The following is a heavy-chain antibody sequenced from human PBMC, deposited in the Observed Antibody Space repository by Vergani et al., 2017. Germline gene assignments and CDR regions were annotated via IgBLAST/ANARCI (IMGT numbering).Heavy chain of an antibody. CDR2: IYHSGST. D-gene: IGHD6-13*01. J-gene: IGHJ4*02. V-gene: IGHV4-38-2*01. Sequence: VQLLESGGGLVQPGGSLRLSCAASGFTFSSYAMSWVRQAPGKGLEWIANIYHSGSTYYNPSLKSRVTISVDTSKNQFSLKLGSVTAADTAVYYCARGRSAADPFDFWGQGTLVTVSS. CDR1: GFTFSSYA. CDR3: ARGRSAADPFDF.